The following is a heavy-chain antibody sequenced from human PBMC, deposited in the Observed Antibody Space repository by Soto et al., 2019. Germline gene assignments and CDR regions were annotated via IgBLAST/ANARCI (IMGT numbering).Heavy chain of an antibody. Sequence: ASVKVSCKASGYIFTSYAMHWVRQAHGQRLEWMGWINAGNGNTKYSQKFQGRVTITRDTSASTAYMELRSLRSDDTAVYYCARVTGGVWYFDLWCRGTLVTVS. J-gene: IGHJ2*01. CDR2: INAGNGNT. CDR1: GYIFTSYA. CDR3: ARVTGGVWYFDL. V-gene: IGHV1-3*01. D-gene: IGHD7-27*01.